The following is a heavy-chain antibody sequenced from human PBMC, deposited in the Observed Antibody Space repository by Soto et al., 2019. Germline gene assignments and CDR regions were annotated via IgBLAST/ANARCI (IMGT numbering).Heavy chain of an antibody. CDR3: ARERVGGGEQLVGNAFDI. CDR2: ISYDGSNK. CDR1: GFTFSSYA. Sequence: GGSLRLSCAASGFTFSSYAMHWVRQAPGKGLEWVAVISYDGSNKYYADSVKGRFTISRDNSKNTLYLQMNSLRAEDTAVYYCARERVGGGEQLVGNAFDIWGQGTMVTVSS. D-gene: IGHD6-6*01. J-gene: IGHJ3*02. V-gene: IGHV3-30*04.